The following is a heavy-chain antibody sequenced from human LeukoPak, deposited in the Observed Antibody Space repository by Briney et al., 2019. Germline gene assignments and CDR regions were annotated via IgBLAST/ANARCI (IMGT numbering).Heavy chain of an antibody. CDR1: GFSFSDYW. D-gene: IGHD4-17*01. V-gene: IGHV3-74*01. CDR2: INSDGSSK. Sequence: GGSLRLSCAASGFSFSDYWMYWVRQAPGKGLVWVSRINSDGSSKNYADSVKGRFTISRDNAKNTHYLQMNSLRAEDTAVYYCARDRIGDSVIYFHSGGQGTLVTVSS. J-gene: IGHJ4*02. CDR3: ARDRIGDSVIYFHS.